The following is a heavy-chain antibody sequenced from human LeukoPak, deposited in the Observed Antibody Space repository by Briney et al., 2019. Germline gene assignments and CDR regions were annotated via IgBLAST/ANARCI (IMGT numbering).Heavy chain of an antibody. CDR2: IKQDGSEK. D-gene: IGHD1-20*01. V-gene: IGHV3-7*01. CDR3: ARVSNWNEGDYYYYYMDV. CDR1: GFTFSSYW. Sequence: GGSLRLSCAASGFTFSSYWMSWVRQAPGKGLEWVANIKQDGSEKYYVDSVKGRFTISRDNAKNSLYLQMNSLRAEDTAVYYCARVSNWNEGDYYYYYMDVWGKGTTVTVSS. J-gene: IGHJ6*03.